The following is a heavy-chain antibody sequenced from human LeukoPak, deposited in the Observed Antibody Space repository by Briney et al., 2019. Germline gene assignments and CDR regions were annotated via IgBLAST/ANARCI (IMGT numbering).Heavy chain of an antibody. CDR3: AKDLTYGEYAGGDAFDI. Sequence: GGSLRLSCAASGFTFSSYAMSWVRQAPGKGLEWVSTISGSVVSTYYADSVKGRFTISRDNSKNTLYLQMNSLRAEDTAVYYCAKDLTYGEYAGGDAFDIWGQGTMVTVSS. D-gene: IGHD4-17*01. CDR2: ISGSVVST. J-gene: IGHJ3*02. CDR1: GFTFSSYA. V-gene: IGHV3-23*01.